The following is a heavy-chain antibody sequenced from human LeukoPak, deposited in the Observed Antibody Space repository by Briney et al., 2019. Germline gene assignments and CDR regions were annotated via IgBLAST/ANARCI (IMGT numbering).Heavy chain of an antibody. CDR2: INPNIGGT. Sequence: GASVKVSCKAAGYTFIGYYIHWVRQAPGQGLEWMGWINPNIGGTNYAQKFQGRVTITRDTSISTAYVELRSLRSDDTALYYCARSYGVQVPYGMDVWDQGTTVTVSS. CDR1: GYTFIGYY. D-gene: IGHD4-17*01. CDR3: ARSYGVQVPYGMDV. V-gene: IGHV1-2*02. J-gene: IGHJ6*02.